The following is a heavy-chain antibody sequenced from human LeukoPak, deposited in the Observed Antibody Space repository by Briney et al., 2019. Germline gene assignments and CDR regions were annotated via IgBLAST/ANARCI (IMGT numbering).Heavy chain of an antibody. D-gene: IGHD6-13*01. CDR3: ARQIIRPRYSSSWRRVTRPYFDY. CDR2: IFHSGNT. Sequence: PSETLSLTCAVSGGSISSNAWWNWVRQPPGKGLEWIGEIFHSGNTNYNPSLKSRVTISVDKSKNQFSLKLTSVTAADTAVYYCARQIIRPRYSSSWRRVTRPYFDYWGQGTLVTVSS. CDR1: GGSISSNAW. J-gene: IGHJ4*02. V-gene: IGHV4-4*02.